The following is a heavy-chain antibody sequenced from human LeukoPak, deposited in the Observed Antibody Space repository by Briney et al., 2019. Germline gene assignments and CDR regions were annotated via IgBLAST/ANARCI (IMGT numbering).Heavy chain of an antibody. D-gene: IGHD1-1*01. CDR1: GFTFSSYA. J-gene: IGHJ6*02. CDR3: ARAGRNDASLGMDV. Sequence: GGSLRRSCVASGFTFSSYAMHWVRQAPGNGLEYVSGISSNGGSTYYANSVKDRFDISRDNSKNTLYLQMGSLRAEDTAVYHCARAGRNDASLGMDVWGQGTTVTVSS. CDR2: ISSNGGST. V-gene: IGHV3-64*01.